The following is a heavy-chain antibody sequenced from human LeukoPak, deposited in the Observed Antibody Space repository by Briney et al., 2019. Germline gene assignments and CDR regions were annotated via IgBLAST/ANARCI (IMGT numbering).Heavy chain of an antibody. CDR1: GGSISSYY. J-gene: IGHJ5*02. Sequence: KPSETLSLTCTVSGGSISSYYWSWIRQPPGKGLEWIGYIYYSGSTNYNPSLKSRVTISVDTPKNQFSLKLSSVTAADTAVYYCARDSSEGSPYWFDPWGQGTLVTVSS. V-gene: IGHV4-59*01. CDR2: IYYSGST. CDR3: ARDSSEGSPYWFDP. D-gene: IGHD3-10*01.